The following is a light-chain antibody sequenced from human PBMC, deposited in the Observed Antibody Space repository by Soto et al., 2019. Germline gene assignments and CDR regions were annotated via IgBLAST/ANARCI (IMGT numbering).Light chain of an antibody. V-gene: IGKV3-20*01. Sequence: EIVLTQSPGTLSLSPGERATLSCRASQSINNRYLAWYQQKPGQAPRLLIYAASSRATGIPDRFSGSGSGTDFTLTISRLEPEDFAVYYCQQYGSSSITFGQGTRLEIK. CDR1: QSINNRY. CDR3: QQYGSSSIT. CDR2: AAS. J-gene: IGKJ5*01.